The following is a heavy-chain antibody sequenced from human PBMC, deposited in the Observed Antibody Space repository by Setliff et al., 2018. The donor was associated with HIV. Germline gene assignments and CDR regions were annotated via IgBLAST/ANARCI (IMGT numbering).Heavy chain of an antibody. CDR2: IYTSGST. Sequence: PSETLSLTCTVSGGSISNSYWTWIRQPPGKGLEWIGYIYTSGSTNYNPSFKSRVIISVDTSKNQLALKPSSMTAADTAMYYCARQPVDTASFDPWGKGSPVTVSS. V-gene: IGHV4-59*08. CDR1: GGSISNSY. CDR3: ARQPVDTASFDP. J-gene: IGHJ5*01. D-gene: IGHD5-18*01.